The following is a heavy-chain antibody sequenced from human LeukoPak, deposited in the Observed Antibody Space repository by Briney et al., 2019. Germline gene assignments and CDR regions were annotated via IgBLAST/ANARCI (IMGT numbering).Heavy chain of an antibody. CDR3: ARGLLTMLRGVMGY. CDR1: GFTFSSYW. J-gene: IGHJ4*02. Sequence: GGSLRLSCAASGFTFSSYWMTWVRQAPGKGLEWVANIKQDGSEKTYVDSVGGRFTISRDNAKTSLYLQMNSLRVEDTAIYYCARGLLTMLRGVMGYWGQGTLVTVSS. CDR2: IKQDGSEK. V-gene: IGHV3-7*01. D-gene: IGHD3-10*01.